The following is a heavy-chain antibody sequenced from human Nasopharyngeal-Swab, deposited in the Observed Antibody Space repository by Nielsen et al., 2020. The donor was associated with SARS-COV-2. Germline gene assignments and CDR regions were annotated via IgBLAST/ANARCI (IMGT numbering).Heavy chain of an antibody. V-gene: IGHV4-34*01. Sequence: SETLSFTCAVYGGSFSGYYWSWIRQPPGKGLEWIGEINHSGSTNYNPSLKSRVTISVDTSKNQFSLKLSSVTAADTAVYYCARGVDWNYDYWGQGTLVTVSS. D-gene: IGHD1-1*01. CDR1: GGSFSGYY. J-gene: IGHJ4*02. CDR3: ARGVDWNYDY. CDR2: INHSGST.